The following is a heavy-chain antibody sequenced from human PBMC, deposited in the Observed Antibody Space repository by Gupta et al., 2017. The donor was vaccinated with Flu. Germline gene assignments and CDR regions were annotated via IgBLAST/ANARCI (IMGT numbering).Heavy chain of an antibody. Sequence: QVQVVQSGPEVRKPGASVRLSCKTSGFTFTSYGFVWVRQAPGQGREWMGWISGHSGGPTYARDFRDRLTMTTDRSASSVYLEMSSLRSDDTAIYFCARTDALARTADFWGQGTLVTVSS. CDR2: ISGHSGGP. J-gene: IGHJ4*02. CDR3: ARTDALARTADF. CDR1: GFTFTSYG. V-gene: IGHV1-18*01. D-gene: IGHD5-12*01.